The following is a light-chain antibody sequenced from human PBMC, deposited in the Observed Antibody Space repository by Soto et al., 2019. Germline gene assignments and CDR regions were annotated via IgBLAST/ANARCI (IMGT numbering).Light chain of an antibody. CDR3: QQYYNWPPYT. V-gene: IGKV3-15*01. CDR1: QSVDTN. CDR2: GAS. Sequence: EVVMTQSPATLSVSPGDRATLSCRASQSVDTNVAWYQQKPGQAPRLLVYGASTRATGIPARFTGFGSGTDFTLTISGLQSDDFAVYYCQQYYNWPPYTFGQGTTLQIK. J-gene: IGKJ2*01.